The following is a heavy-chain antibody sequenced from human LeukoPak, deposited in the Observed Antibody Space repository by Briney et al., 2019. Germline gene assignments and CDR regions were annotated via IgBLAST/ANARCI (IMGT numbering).Heavy chain of an antibody. CDR3: ARTYYDILTGYNPYFDY. V-gene: IGHV3-21*01. J-gene: IGHJ4*02. CDR2: ITASSTAI. Sequence: GGSLRLSCAASGFTFSSYGMSWVRQAPGKGLEWVSSITASSTAIYSADSVKGRFTISRGNAKNFLYLQMNSLRAEDTAVYYCARTYYDILTGYNPYFDYWGQGILVTVSS. CDR1: GFTFSSYG. D-gene: IGHD3-9*01.